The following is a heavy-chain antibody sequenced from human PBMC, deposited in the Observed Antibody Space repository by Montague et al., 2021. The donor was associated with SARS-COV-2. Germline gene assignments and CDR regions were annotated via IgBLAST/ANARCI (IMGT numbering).Heavy chain of an antibody. CDR1: GFTFSAFW. Sequence: SLRLSCSASGFTFSAFWMTWVRQAPGKGLEWVANIKQDGSQKYYLESVKGRFTISRDNAQNSLHLQMNSLRLEDTAVYYCATELPGYYDDSGYYSAFDQWGQGTLVSVSS. CDR3: ATELPGYYDDSGYYSAFDQ. J-gene: IGHJ4*02. V-gene: IGHV3-7*05. CDR2: IKQDGSQK. D-gene: IGHD3-22*01.